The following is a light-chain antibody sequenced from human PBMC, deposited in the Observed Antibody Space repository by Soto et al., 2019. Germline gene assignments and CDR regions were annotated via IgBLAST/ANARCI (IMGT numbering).Light chain of an antibody. V-gene: IGKV3-20*01. CDR1: QSISSSC. J-gene: IGKJ1*01. Sequence: EIVLTQSPGTLSLSPGERATLSCRASQSISSSCLAWYQQKPGQAPRLLIYGASSRATGIPDRFSGSGSGTDFTLTINRLEPEDFAVYYYQQYDSSPRTFGQGTRWIS. CDR2: GAS. CDR3: QQYDSSPRT.